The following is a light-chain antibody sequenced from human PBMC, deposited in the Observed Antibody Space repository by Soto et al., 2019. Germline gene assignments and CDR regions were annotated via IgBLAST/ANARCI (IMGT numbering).Light chain of an antibody. CDR3: QQYSAWPLS. CDR1: RNIDSN. Sequence: EIVMTQSPATLSVSPGERATLVCRASRNIDSNLAWCQQKPGQAPRLLIYGAFSRAIGVPARFSGSQSGTEFTLTISSLQSEDIAVYYCQQYSAWPLSFGGGTKVDI. V-gene: IGKV3-15*01. J-gene: IGKJ4*01. CDR2: GAF.